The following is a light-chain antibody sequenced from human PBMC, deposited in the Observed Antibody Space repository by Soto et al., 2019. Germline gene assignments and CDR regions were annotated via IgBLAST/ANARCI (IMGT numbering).Light chain of an antibody. CDR1: QGIAYY. CDR3: QNYDSAPVT. V-gene: IGKV1-27*01. J-gene: IGKJ1*01. Sequence: DIQPTQSPSSLSASVGDRVTITCRASQGIAYYLAWYQQKPGKVPKLLIYDASTLQSGVPSRFSGSGSGTNFTLTISSLQPEDVASYYCQNYDSAPVTFGQGTKVEIK. CDR2: DAS.